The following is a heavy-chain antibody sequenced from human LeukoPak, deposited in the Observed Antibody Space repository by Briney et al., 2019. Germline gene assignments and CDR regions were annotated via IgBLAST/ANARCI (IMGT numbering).Heavy chain of an antibody. Sequence: GASVKVSCKASGYTFTSYYMHWVRQAPGQGLEWMGIINPSGGSTSYAQKFQGRVTMTRDMSTSTAYMELRSLRSDDTAVYYCARGSPPRVYYDRSGYYSYYFDYWGQGTLVTVSS. V-gene: IGHV1-46*01. CDR2: INPSGGST. CDR3: ARGSPPRVYYDRSGYYSYYFDY. J-gene: IGHJ4*02. D-gene: IGHD3-22*01. CDR1: GYTFTSYY.